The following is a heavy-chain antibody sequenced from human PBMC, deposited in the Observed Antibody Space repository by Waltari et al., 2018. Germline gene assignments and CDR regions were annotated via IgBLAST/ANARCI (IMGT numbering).Heavy chain of an antibody. CDR2: IRSKAYGGTT. Sequence: EVQLVESGGGLVQPGRSLRLSCTASGFTFGDYAMGWFRQAPGKGLEWVGFIRSKAYGGTTEYAASVKGRFTISRDDSKSIAYLQMNSLKTEDTAVYYCTRDPAARGYFDYWGQGTLVTVSS. CDR1: GFTFGDYA. J-gene: IGHJ4*02. D-gene: IGHD6-6*01. CDR3: TRDPAARGYFDY. V-gene: IGHV3-49*03.